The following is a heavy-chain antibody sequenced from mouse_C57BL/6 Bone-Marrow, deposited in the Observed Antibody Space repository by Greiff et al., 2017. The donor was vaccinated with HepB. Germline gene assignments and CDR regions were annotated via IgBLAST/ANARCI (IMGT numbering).Heavy chain of an antibody. Sequence: QVTLKVSGPGILQPSQTLSLTCSFSGFSLSTFGMGVGWIRQPSGKGLEWLAHIWWDDDKDYNPALKSRRTISKDTSKNQVFLKIANVDTADTATYYCARGGRQLRLRSFAYWGQGTLVTVSA. CDR3: ARGGRQLRLRSFAY. CDR1: GFSLSTFGMG. J-gene: IGHJ3*01. D-gene: IGHD3-2*02. CDR2: IWWDDDK. V-gene: IGHV8-8*01.